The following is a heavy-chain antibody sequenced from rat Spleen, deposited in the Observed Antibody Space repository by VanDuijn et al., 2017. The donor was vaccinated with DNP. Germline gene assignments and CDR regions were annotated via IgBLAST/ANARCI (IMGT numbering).Heavy chain of an antibody. D-gene: IGHD1-11*01. CDR2: INNAGNP. CDR3: ARWRIGPHYFDY. V-gene: IGHV3-3*01. Sequence: EVQLQESGPGLVKPSQSLSLTCSVTGYSITSNYWGWIRKFPGNKLEWMAYINNAGNPNYNPSLKSRISITRDTSKNQFFLQVNSATTEDTATFYCARWRIGPHYFDYWGQGVMVTVSS. CDR1: GYSITSNY. J-gene: IGHJ2*01.